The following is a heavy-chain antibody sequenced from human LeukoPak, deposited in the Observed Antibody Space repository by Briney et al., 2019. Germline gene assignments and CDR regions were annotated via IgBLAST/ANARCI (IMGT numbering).Heavy chain of an antibody. J-gene: IGHJ4*02. CDR3: ARDLGYYDRLDQFDC. D-gene: IGHD3-22*01. V-gene: IGHV1-2*02. CDR1: GYTFTGYY. CDR2: INPNSGGT. Sequence: ASEKVSCKASGYTFTGYYIHWVRQAPGQGLEWMGWINPNSGGTNSAQQFQGRVTLTRDTSISTAYMELSRLRSDDTAVYYCARDLGYYDRLDQFDCWGQGTLVTVFS.